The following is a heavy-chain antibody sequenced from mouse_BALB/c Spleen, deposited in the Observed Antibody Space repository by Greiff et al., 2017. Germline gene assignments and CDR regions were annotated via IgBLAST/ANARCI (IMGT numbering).Heavy chain of an antibody. Sequence: EVQLQQSGPELVKPGASMKISCKASGYSFTGYTMNWVKQSHGKNLEWIGLINPYNGGTSYNQKFKGKATLTVDKSSSTAYMDLLSLTSEDSAVYYGAREGKGLYGNYDAMDYWGQGTSVTVSS. J-gene: IGHJ4*01. CDR3: AREGKGLYGNYDAMDY. D-gene: IGHD2-1*01. CDR1: GYSFTGYT. V-gene: IGHV1-18*01. CDR2: INPYNGGT.